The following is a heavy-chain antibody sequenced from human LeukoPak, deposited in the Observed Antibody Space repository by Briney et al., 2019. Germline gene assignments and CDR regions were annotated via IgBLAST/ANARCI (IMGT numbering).Heavy chain of an antibody. CDR3: AREVSHRTYYDILTEYLRRGWFDP. J-gene: IGHJ5*02. D-gene: IGHD3-9*01. V-gene: IGHV4-59*01. Sequence: SETLSLTCTVSGGSISSYYWSWLRQPPAKGLEWIGYIYYSGSTNYNPALKSRVTISGDTYKNQFSLKLSSVTAADTAVYYCAREVSHRTYYDILTEYLRRGWFDPWGQGTLVTVSS. CDR2: IYYSGST. CDR1: GGSISSYY.